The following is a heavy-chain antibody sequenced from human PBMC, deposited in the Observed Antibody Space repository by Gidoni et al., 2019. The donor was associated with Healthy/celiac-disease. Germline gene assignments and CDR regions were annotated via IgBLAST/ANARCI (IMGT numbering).Heavy chain of an antibody. Sequence: VQLVASGGGLVNPGGSLGLPCPASGCTFSSYSMNWVRQAPGKGLEWVSSISSSSSYIYYADSVKGRFTISRDNAKNSLYLQMNSLRAEDTAVYYCARGIAVAGTFDYWGQGTLVTVSS. CDR2: ISSSSSYI. CDR3: ARGIAVAGTFDY. D-gene: IGHD6-19*01. CDR1: GCTFSSYS. V-gene: IGHV3-21*01. J-gene: IGHJ4*02.